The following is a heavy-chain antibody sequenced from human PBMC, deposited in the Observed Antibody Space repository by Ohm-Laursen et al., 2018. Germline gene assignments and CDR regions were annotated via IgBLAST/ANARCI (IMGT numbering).Heavy chain of an antibody. CDR1: GGSISSGGYY. Sequence: SHTLSLTCIVSGGSISSGGYYWSWIRQHPGKGLEWIGYIYYSGSTYYNPSLKSRVTISVDTSKNQFSLKLSSVTAADTAVYYCARAGNYGKTRREEFDYWGQGTLVTVSS. CDR2: IYYSGST. V-gene: IGHV4-31*03. CDR3: ARAGNYGKTRREEFDY. J-gene: IGHJ4*02. D-gene: IGHD4-11*01.